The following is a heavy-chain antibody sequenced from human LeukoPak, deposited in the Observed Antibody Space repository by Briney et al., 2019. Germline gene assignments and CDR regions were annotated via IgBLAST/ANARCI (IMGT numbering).Heavy chain of an antibody. CDR1: EGTFSTYA. V-gene: IGHV1-69*05. J-gene: IGHJ5*02. Sequence: PVKLSCTASEGTFSTYAISWVRQAPGQGLEWMGGIIPIFGTANYAQKFQGRVTITTDESTRTAYMELSSLRSEDTAVYDCARIGKGGRCFDPWGQGTLVTVSS. CDR2: IIPIFGTA. CDR3: ARIGKGGRCFDP. D-gene: IGHD4-23*01.